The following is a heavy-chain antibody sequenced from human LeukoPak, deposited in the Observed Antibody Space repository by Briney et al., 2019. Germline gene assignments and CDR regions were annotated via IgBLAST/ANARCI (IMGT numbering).Heavy chain of an antibody. CDR1: GGSFSGYY. CDR3: AREPMELRHYFDY. D-gene: IGHD1-7*01. J-gene: IGHJ4*02. V-gene: IGHV4-34*01. Sequence: SETLSLTCAVYGGSFSGYYWSWIRQPPGKGLEGIGEINHSGSTNYNPSLKSRVTISVDTSKNQFSLKLSSVTAADTAVYYCAREPMELRHYFDYWGQGTLVTVSS. CDR2: INHSGST.